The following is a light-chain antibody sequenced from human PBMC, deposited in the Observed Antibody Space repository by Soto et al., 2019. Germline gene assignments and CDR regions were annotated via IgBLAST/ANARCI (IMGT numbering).Light chain of an antibody. CDR3: QEGNSFPVT. Sequence: DIQMTQSPSSVSASVGDRVTITCRASQCISNWLAWYQQKPGKAPKLLIYAASSLQSGVPSRFSGCGSGIDFTLPIGSRQPEEFAAYSWQEGNSFPVTFGQGTRLEIK. J-gene: IGKJ5*01. V-gene: IGKV1-12*01. CDR2: AAS. CDR1: QCISNW.